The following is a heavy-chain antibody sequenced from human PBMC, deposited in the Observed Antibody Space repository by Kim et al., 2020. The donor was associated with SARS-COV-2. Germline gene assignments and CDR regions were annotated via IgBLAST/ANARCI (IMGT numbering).Heavy chain of an antibody. D-gene: IGHD4-17*01. CDR1: GFIFRGFW. J-gene: IGHJ5*02. Sequence: GGSLRLSCASSGFIFRGFWMSWVRQAPGRGLEWVANINQDGSDAFYVDSVKGRFTISRDNTKKSLYLQMSSLRVADTAVYYCARVLGDYGDYSDNWFHPWGQGTLVTVSS. CDR3: ARVLGDYGDYSDNWFHP. CDR2: INQDGSDA. V-gene: IGHV3-7*01.